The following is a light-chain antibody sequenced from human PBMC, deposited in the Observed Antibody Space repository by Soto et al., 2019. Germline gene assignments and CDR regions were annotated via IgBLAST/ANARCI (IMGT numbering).Light chain of an antibody. CDR1: QSVSSN. Sequence: ELVMTQSPATQSVSPGERASLSCRASQSVSSNLAWYPQTPGQAPSLLIYGASTRATGIPARFSGSGSGTEFTLTISSLQSEDVAVYYCQQDNNWPLTFGQGTRLE. CDR3: QQDNNWPLT. J-gene: IGKJ5*01. CDR2: GAS. V-gene: IGKV3-15*01.